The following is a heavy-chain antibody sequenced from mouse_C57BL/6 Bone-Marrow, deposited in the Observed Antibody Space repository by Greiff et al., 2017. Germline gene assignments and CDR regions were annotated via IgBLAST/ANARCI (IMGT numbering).Heavy chain of an antibody. J-gene: IGHJ4*01. Sequence: EVMLVESGGGLVQPGGSLKLSCAASGFTFSDYYMYWVRQTPEKRLEWVAYISNGGGSTYYPDTVKGRFTISRDNAKNTLYLQMSRLKSEDTAMYYCARWFYYYAMDYWGQGTSVTVSS. D-gene: IGHD2-2*01. CDR2: ISNGGGST. V-gene: IGHV5-12*01. CDR3: ARWFYYYAMDY. CDR1: GFTFSDYY.